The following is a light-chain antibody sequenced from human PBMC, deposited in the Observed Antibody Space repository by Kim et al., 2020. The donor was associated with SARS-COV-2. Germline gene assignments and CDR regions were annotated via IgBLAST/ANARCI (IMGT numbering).Light chain of an antibody. V-gene: IGKV3-15*01. CDR2: AAT. CDR1: QTVVSN. Sequence: VSPGEKATLSCRADQTVVSNLVWYQQKPGQAPRILIYAATIRATGVPARFSGSGTGTEFTLTISSLQSEDSAIYYCQQYDNWPRTFGQGTKLEI. J-gene: IGKJ2*01. CDR3: QQYDNWPRT.